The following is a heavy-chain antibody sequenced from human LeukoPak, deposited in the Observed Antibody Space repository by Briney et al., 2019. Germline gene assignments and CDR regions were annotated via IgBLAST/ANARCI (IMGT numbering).Heavy chain of an antibody. D-gene: IGHD3-22*01. Sequence: SETLSLTCAVSGYSISSGYYWGWIRQPPGKGLEWIGSIYHSGSTYYNPSLKSRVTISVDTSKNQFSLKLSSVTAADTAVYYCARGRAYYDSSGYYYGYWGQGTLVTVSS. V-gene: IGHV4-38-2*01. CDR1: GYSISSGYY. CDR2: IYHSGST. J-gene: IGHJ4*02. CDR3: ARGRAYYDSSGYYYGY.